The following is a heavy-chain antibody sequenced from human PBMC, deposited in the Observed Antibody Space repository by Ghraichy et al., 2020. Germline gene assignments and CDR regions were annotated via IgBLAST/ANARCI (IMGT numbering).Heavy chain of an antibody. CDR1: GGSFSGYY. CDR3: ARGGPYGSGSYTPK. D-gene: IGHD3-10*01. V-gene: IGHV4-34*01. CDR2: INHSGST. Sequence: ESLNISCAVYGGSFSGYYWSWIRQPPGKGLEWIGEINHSGSTNYNPSLKSRVTISVDTSKNQFSLKLSSVTAADTAVYYCARGGPYGSGSYTPKWGQGTLVTVSS. J-gene: IGHJ4*02.